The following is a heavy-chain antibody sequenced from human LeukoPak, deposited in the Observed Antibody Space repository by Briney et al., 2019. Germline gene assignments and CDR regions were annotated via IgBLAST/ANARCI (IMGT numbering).Heavy chain of an antibody. CDR3: ARDPSSSNSGEIPFDY. CDR2: INSDGSST. Sequence: GGSLRLSCAASGFTFSSYWMHWVRHAPGKGLVWVSRINSDGSSTGYADSVKGRFTISRDNAKNTLYLQMNSLRAEDTAVYYCARDPSSSNSGEIPFDYWGQGTLVTVSS. J-gene: IGHJ4*02. V-gene: IGHV3-74*01. D-gene: IGHD6-13*01. CDR1: GFTFSSYW.